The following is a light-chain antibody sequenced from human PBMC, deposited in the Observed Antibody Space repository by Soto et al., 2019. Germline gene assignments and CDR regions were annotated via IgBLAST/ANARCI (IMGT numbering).Light chain of an antibody. CDR1: QSVTSSY. Sequence: EVVLTQSPGTLSLSPGERASLSCRASQSVTSSYLAWYQQKPGQAPRLLIYGASSRATGIPDRFSGSGSGTDFTLTISILEPEDCAVYYCQQYGSSPRFGQGTKVEIK. CDR3: QQYGSSPR. J-gene: IGKJ1*01. V-gene: IGKV3-20*01. CDR2: GAS.